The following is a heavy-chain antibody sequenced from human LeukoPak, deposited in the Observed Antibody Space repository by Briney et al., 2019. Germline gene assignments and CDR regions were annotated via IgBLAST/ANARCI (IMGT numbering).Heavy chain of an antibody. J-gene: IGHJ4*02. Sequence: GSLRLSCAASGFTFSVAWMHWFRQAPGKGLMWVSRITTDETTTYADSVRGRFSISRDNAKNTVYLQMNSLRVEDTAVYYCAKDWFATTDYWGQGILVTVSS. D-gene: IGHD1/OR15-1a*01. CDR1: GFTFSVAW. CDR2: ITTDETT. V-gene: IGHV3-74*01. CDR3: AKDWFATTDY.